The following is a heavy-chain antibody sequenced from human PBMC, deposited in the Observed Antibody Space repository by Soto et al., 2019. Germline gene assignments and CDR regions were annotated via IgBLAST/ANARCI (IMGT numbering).Heavy chain of an antibody. Sequence: EVQLVESGGGLVQPGESLRLSCSASGFTFSNYWMSWVRQTPGKGLEWVANMKQVGSEKYFVDSVQGRFTISRDNAKKSLYLQMNSLRAEDSAVYYCARYSSYYDFSSGYFTGSKGFLDYWGQGPLVTVPS. CDR1: GFTFSNYW. J-gene: IGHJ4*02. CDR3: ARYSSYYDFSSGYFTGSKGFLDY. CDR2: MKQVGSEK. D-gene: IGHD3-3*01. V-gene: IGHV3-7*01.